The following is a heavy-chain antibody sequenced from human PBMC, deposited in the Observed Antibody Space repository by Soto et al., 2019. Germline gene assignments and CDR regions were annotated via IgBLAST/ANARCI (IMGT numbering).Heavy chain of an antibody. CDR1: GYTFTSYG. J-gene: IGHJ3*02. Sequence: QVQLVQSGAEVKKPGASVKVSCKASGYTFTSYGISWVRQAPGQGLEWMGWISAYNGNTNYAQKLQGRVTMTTDTSTSTAYMELRSLRSDDTAVYYCARLDDIVVVVAATNDAFDIWGQGTMVTVSS. D-gene: IGHD2-15*01. CDR3: ARLDDIVVVVAATNDAFDI. CDR2: ISAYNGNT. V-gene: IGHV1-18*01.